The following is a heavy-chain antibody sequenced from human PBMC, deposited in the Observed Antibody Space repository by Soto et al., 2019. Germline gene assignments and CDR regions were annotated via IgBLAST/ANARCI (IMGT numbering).Heavy chain of an antibody. CDR3: TKDAGHSYGLFDF. Sequence: ILSCAASGFTFSSYGMHWVRQASGKGLEWVVVIAYDGSNIYYADSVKGRFTISRDNSNNVVYLQMNSLRAEDTAVYYCTKDAGHSYGLFDFWGQGTLVTVSS. CDR2: IAYDGSNI. J-gene: IGHJ4*02. CDR1: GFTFSSYG. V-gene: IGHV3-30*18. D-gene: IGHD5-18*01.